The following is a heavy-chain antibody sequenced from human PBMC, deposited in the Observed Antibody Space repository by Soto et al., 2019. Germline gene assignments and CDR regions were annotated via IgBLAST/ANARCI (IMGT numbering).Heavy chain of an antibody. D-gene: IGHD3-10*01. CDR1: GGSISSYY. Sequence: QVQLQESGPGLVKPSETLSLTCSVSGGSISSYYWGWIRQPPGKGLEWIGYIYYSGSTNYNPSLKSRVTISVDTSKNQFSLKLSSVTAADTAVYYCARLRTGYGGSGSYSSYYYYMDVWGKGTTVTVSS. CDR2: IYYSGST. V-gene: IGHV4-59*08. J-gene: IGHJ6*03. CDR3: ARLRTGYGGSGSYSSYYYYMDV.